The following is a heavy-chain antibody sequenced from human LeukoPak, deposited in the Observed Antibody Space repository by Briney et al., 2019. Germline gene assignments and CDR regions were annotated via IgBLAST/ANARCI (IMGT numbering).Heavy chain of an antibody. Sequence: GGSLRLSCAASGFTFSSYSMNWVRQAPGKGLEWVSYISSSSSTIYYADSVKGRFTISRDNAKNSLYLQMNSLRAEDTAVYYCARFRGYCSGGSCPDAFDIWGQGTKVTVSS. CDR1: GFTFSSYS. D-gene: IGHD2-15*01. CDR2: ISSSSSTI. J-gene: IGHJ3*02. CDR3: ARFRGYCSGGSCPDAFDI. V-gene: IGHV3-48*04.